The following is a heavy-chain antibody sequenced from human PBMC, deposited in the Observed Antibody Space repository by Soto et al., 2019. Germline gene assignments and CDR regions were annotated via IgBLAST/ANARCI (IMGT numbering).Heavy chain of an antibody. J-gene: IGHJ4*02. CDR2: IDYSGST. CDR3: ARHRRNSGGSQLFDY. D-gene: IGHD2-15*01. V-gene: IGHV4-39*01. Sequence: QLQLQESGPGLVKPSETLSLTCTVSGGSISSSSYYWGWIRQPPGKGLEWIGSIDYSGSTYYNPSLKSRVTISVDTSKNQFSLKLSSVTAADTAVYYCARHRRNSGGSQLFDYWGQGTLVTVSS. CDR1: GGSISSSSYY.